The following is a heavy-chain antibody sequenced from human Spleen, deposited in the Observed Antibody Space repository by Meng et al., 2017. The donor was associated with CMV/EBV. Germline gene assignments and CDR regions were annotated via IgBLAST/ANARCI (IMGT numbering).Heavy chain of an antibody. D-gene: IGHD3-16*01. J-gene: IGHJ5*02. V-gene: IGHV1-2*02. CDR3: ARDRLGNGGHWFDT. CDR2: VSPKSGGT. CDR1: GYTVTGYF. Sequence: KAYGYTVTGYFIHWIRQAPGQGLEWMGYVSPKSGGTIYAQTFQGRVTMTRDTSINTVYVELSSLKTDDTAVYYCARDRLGNGGHWFDTWGQGTLVTVSS.